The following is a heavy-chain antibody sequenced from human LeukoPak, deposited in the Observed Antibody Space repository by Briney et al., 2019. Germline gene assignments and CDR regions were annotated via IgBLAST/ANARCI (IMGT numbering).Heavy chain of an antibody. CDR3: ARDGAYCSGGSCYAILSSYYYYGMDV. CDR2: IWYDGSNK. V-gene: IGHV3-33*01. Sequence: PGGSLRLSCAASGFTFSSYCMHWVRQAPGKGLEWVAVIWYDGSNKYYADSVKGRFTISRDNSKNTLYLQMNSLRAEDTAVYYCARDGAYCSGGSCYAILSSYYYYGMDVWGQGSTVTVSS. CDR1: GFTFSSYC. D-gene: IGHD2-15*01. J-gene: IGHJ6*01.